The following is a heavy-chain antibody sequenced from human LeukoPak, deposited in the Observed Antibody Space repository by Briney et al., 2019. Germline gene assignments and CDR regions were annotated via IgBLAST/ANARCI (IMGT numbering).Heavy chain of an antibody. J-gene: IGHJ3*02. CDR3: ARHDGGNSDDAFDI. D-gene: IGHD4-23*01. V-gene: IGHV5-51*01. Sequence: GESLKISCKGSGYSFSSYWIAWVRQMPGKGLEWMGIIYPGDSDSKYSRSFQGQVTTSADKSISTAYLQWSSLKASDTAMYYCARHDGGNSDDAFDIWGQGTMVTVSS. CDR1: GYSFSSYW. CDR2: IYPGDSDS.